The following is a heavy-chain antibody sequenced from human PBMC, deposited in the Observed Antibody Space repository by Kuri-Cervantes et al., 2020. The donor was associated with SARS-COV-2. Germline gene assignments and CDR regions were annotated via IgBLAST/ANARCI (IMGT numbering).Heavy chain of an antibody. CDR1: GFTFSSYS. V-gene: IGHV3-23*01. Sequence: GGSLRLSCAASGFTFSSYSMNWVRQAPGKGLEWVSAISGSGGSTYYADSVKGRFTISRDNSKNTLYLQMNSLRAEDTAVYYCARDPAAGLYYYYMDVWGKGTTVTVSS. CDR2: ISGSGGST. J-gene: IGHJ6*03. CDR3: ARDPAAGLYYYYMDV. D-gene: IGHD6-13*01.